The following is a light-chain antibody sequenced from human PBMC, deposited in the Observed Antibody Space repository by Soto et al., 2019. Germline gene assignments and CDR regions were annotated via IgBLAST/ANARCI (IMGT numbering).Light chain of an antibody. CDR1: QGVSNF. V-gene: IGKV1-17*03. Sequence: DIQMTKSPSAMSASVGDRVTITCRASQGVSNFLAWFQQKPGKVPQRLIYAASSLQSGVPSRFSGSGSGTEFNLTISSLQPEDFATYYCLQQHSYPLTFGQGTRLEIK. CDR3: LQQHSYPLT. J-gene: IGKJ5*01. CDR2: AAS.